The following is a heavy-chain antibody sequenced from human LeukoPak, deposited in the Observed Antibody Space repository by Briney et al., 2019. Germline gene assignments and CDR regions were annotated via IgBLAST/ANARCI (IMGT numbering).Heavy chain of an antibody. D-gene: IGHD5-24*01. CDR3: ARTGRPKEREMATTQSYYYYYYMDV. J-gene: IGHJ6*03. Sequence: ASVKVSCKASGYTFTGYYMHWVRQAPGQGLEWMGWINPNSGGTNYAQKFQGRVTMTRDTSISTAYMELSRLRSDDTAVYYCARTGRPKEREMATTQSYYYYYYMDVWGKGTTVTISS. V-gene: IGHV1-2*02. CDR2: INPNSGGT. CDR1: GYTFTGYY.